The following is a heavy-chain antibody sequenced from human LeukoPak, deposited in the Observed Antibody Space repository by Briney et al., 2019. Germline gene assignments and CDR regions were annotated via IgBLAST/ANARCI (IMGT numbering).Heavy chain of an antibody. CDR1: GFTFNIYA. Sequence: SGGSLRLSCAASGFTFNIYAMSWVRQAPGKGLEWVSSITSSGDVTFYADSVKDRFTISRDNSKNTLYLQMSRLRAEDMALYYCAKGGGYTNHDAFDIWRQGTMVTVSS. J-gene: IGHJ3*02. CDR3: AKGGGYTNHDAFDI. D-gene: IGHD5-12*01. V-gene: IGHV3-23*01. CDR2: ITSSGDVT.